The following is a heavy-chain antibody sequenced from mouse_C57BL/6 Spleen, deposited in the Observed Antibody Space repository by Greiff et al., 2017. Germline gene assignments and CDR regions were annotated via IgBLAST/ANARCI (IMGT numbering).Heavy chain of an antibody. CDR3: ARPVGSSYRWYFDV. D-gene: IGHD1-1*01. Sequence: EVKLVESGGGLVKPGGSLKLSCAASGFTFSDYGMHWVRQAPEKGLEWVAYISSGSSTIYYAETVKGRFTISRDNAKNTLFLHMTSLRSEDTAMYYCARPVGSSYRWYFDVWGTGTTVTVSS. CDR2: ISSGSSTI. CDR1: GFTFSDYG. J-gene: IGHJ1*03. V-gene: IGHV5-17*01.